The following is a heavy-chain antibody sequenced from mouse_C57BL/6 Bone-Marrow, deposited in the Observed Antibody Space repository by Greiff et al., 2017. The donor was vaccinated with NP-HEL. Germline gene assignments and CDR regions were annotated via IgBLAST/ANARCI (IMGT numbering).Heavy chain of an antibody. J-gene: IGHJ4*01. CDR3: ARDTAALRDSDMDY. CDR1: GFTFSDYG. V-gene: IGHV5-15*01. Sequence: EVQVVEPGGGLVQPGGSLKLSCAASGFTFSDYGMAWVRQAPRKGPEWVAFISNLAYSIYYADTVTGRSTISRENAKNTLYLEMSSLRSEDTAMYYCARDTAALRDSDMDYWGQGTSVTVSS. D-gene: IGHD1-2*01. CDR2: ISNLAYSI.